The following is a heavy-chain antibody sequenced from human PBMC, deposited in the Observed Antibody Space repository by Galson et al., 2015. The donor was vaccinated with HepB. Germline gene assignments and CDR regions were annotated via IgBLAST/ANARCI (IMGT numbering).Heavy chain of an antibody. CDR3: AREDATITVAALEY. Sequence: SLRLSCAVSGFAFGNYGMHWVRQAPGKGLEWMALIWKDGSNKHYADSLKGRFRISRANTKNNLFLEADSLRAEDTAVYYCAREDATITVAALEYWGQGVLVTVSS. CDR2: IWKDGSNK. CDR1: GFAFGNYG. J-gene: IGHJ4*02. V-gene: IGHV3-33*01. D-gene: IGHD6-19*01.